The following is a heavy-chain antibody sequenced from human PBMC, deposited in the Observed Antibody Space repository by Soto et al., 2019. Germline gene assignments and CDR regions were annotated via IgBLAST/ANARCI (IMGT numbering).Heavy chain of an antibody. D-gene: IGHD3-16*02. Sequence: QVQLVESGGGVVQPGRSLRLSCAASGFTFSSYGMHWVRQAPGKGLEWVAVIWYDGSNKYYADSVKGRFTISRDNSKNTLYLQMNSLRAEDTAVYYCARDTITFGGVIVIPGSPDYWGQGTLVTVSS. CDR3: ARDTITFGGVIVIPGSPDY. CDR2: IWYDGSNK. V-gene: IGHV3-33*01. J-gene: IGHJ4*02. CDR1: GFTFSSYG.